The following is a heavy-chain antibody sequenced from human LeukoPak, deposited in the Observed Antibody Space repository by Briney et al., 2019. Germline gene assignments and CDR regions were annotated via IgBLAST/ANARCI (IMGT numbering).Heavy chain of an antibody. CDR2: IIPIFGTA. J-gene: IGHJ5*02. CDR3: AREHCSSTSCYQVYNWFDP. V-gene: IGHV1-69*05. CDR1: GGTFSSYA. Sequence: SVKVSCKASGGTFSSYAISWVRQAPGQGLEWMGGIIPIFGTANYAQKFQGRVTITTDESTGTAYMELSSLRSEDTAVYYCAREHCSSTSCYQVYNWFDPWGQGTLVTVSS. D-gene: IGHD2-2*01.